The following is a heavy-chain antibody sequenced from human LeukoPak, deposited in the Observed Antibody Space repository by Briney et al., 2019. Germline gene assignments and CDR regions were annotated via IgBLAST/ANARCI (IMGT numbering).Heavy chain of an antibody. V-gene: IGHV4-59*08. D-gene: IGHD2-2*01. CDR1: GGSISSYY. CDR3: ARLDYCSSTSCWYYFDY. CDR2: IYYSGST. J-gene: IGHJ4*02. Sequence: SETLPLTCTVSGGSISSYYWSWIWQPPGKGLEWIGYIYYSGSTNYNPSLKSRVTISVDTSKNQFSLKLSSVTAADTAVYYCARLDYCSSTSCWYYFDYWGQGTLVTVSS.